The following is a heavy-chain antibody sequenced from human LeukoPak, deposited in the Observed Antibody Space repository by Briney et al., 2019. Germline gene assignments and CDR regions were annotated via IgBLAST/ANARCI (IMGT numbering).Heavy chain of an antibody. CDR1: GGTFSSYA. J-gene: IGHJ4*02. V-gene: IGHV1-69*05. D-gene: IGHD1-26*01. Sequence: ASVKVSCKASGGTFSSYAISWVRQAPGQGLEWMGGIIPIFGTANYAQKFQGRVTITTDEPTSTAYMELSSLRSEDTAVYYCARGREATYDYWGQGTLVTVSS. CDR2: IIPIFGTA. CDR3: ARGREATYDY.